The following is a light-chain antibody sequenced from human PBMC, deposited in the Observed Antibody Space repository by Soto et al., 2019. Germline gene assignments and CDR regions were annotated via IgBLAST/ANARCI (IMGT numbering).Light chain of an antibody. Sequence: QSALTQPASVSGSPGQSITISCTGTSSDVGGYNYVSWYQQHPGKAPKLTIYNVSNRHAGVSNRFSGYKSGNTASLTISSLQAEHEADYYCSSYTSRSTPSFGTGTKLTVL. CDR1: SSDVGGYNY. V-gene: IGLV2-14*01. CDR2: NVS. J-gene: IGLJ1*01. CDR3: SSYTSRSTPS.